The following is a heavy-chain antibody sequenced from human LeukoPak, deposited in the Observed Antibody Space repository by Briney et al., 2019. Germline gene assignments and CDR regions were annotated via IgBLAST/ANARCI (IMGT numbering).Heavy chain of an antibody. CDR2: ISAYNGDT. CDR3: ARDTALTITPGGPDY. J-gene: IGHJ4*02. V-gene: IGHV1-18*01. D-gene: IGHD2-8*02. Sequence: ASVKVSCKASGYIFASYGISWVRQAPGQGLEWLGWISAYNGDTKYAQHLQGRVTLATDTSTGTAYMELRSLTADDTALYYCARDTALTITPGGPDYWGRGTLITVSS. CDR1: GYIFASYG.